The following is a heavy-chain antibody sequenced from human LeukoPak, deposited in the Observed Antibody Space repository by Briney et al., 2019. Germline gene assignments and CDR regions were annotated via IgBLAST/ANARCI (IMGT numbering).Heavy chain of an antibody. V-gene: IGHV3-7*01. Sequence: GGSLRLSCTASGFSFSNYWMSWVRQAPGKGLEWVANIKQDGSEKYYVDSVKGRFTISRDNAKNSLYLQMNSLRAEDTAVYYCARDGTWYDILTGYLDYWGQGTLVTVSS. CDR3: ARDGTWYDILTGYLDY. CDR1: GFSFSNYW. CDR2: IKQDGSEK. D-gene: IGHD3-9*01. J-gene: IGHJ4*02.